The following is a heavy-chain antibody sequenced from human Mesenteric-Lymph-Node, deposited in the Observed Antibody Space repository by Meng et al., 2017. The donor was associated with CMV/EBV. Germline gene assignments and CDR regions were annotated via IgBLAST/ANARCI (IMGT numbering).Heavy chain of an antibody. D-gene: IGHD6-6*01. J-gene: IGHJ4*02. CDR1: GGTFSSYA. Sequence: ASVKVSCKASGGTFSSYAISWVRQAPGQGLEWMGGLNPNSGDTNYAQKFQGRVTMTRDTSTSTAYMELSGLRSDDTAVYYCAREGPYSSSSGFDYWGQGALVTVSS. V-gene: IGHV1-2*02. CDR2: LNPNSGDT. CDR3: AREGPYSSSSGFDY.